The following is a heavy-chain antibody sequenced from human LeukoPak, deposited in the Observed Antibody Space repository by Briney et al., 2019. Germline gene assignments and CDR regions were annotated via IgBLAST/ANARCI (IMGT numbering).Heavy chain of an antibody. V-gene: IGHV3-23*01. CDR2: ISGSGGST. Sequence: GGSLRLSRAASGFTFSSYAMSWVRQAPGKGLEWVSAISGSGGSTYYADSVKGRFTISRDNSKNTLYLQMNSLRAEDTAVYYCAKDSWGLQLWLQYYYFYYYMDVWGKGTTVTVSS. CDR3: AKDSWGLQLWLQYYYFYYYMDV. D-gene: IGHD5-18*01. J-gene: IGHJ6*03. CDR1: GFTFSSYA.